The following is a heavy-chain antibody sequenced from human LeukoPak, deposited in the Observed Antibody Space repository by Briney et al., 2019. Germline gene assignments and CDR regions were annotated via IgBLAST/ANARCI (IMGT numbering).Heavy chain of an antibody. V-gene: IGHV1-2*02. CDR3: ARDYGSGYFDY. CDR1: GYTFTNYD. D-gene: IGHD3-10*01. Sequence: ASVKVSCKASGYTFTNYDVHWVRQAPAQRLEWMGWINPNNGGSVSAQAFQGRVTMTRDTSISTAYMDLMSLTSDDTAVYYCARDYGSGYFDYWGQGSLVTVSS. J-gene: IGHJ4*02. CDR2: INPNNGGS.